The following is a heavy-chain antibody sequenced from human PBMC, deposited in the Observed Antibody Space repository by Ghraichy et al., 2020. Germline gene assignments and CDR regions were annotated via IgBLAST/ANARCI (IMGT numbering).Heavy chain of an antibody. CDR3: AKDVGRGGGSCFHH. Sequence: GESLNISCGASGFTFSSYAMSWVRQAPGKGLEWVSAISGSGGNTYYADSVKGRFTFSRDNSKNTLYLQMNSLRAEDTAVYYCAKDVGRGGGSCFHHWGQGTLVTVSS. D-gene: IGHD2-15*01. J-gene: IGHJ1*01. CDR2: ISGSGGNT. V-gene: IGHV3-23*01. CDR1: GFTFSSYA.